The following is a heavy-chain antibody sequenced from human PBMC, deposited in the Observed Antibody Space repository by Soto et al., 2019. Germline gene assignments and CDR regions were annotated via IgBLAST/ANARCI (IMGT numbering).Heavy chain of an antibody. J-gene: IGHJ4*02. Sequence: QVKLVQSGAEVKKPGASVKVSCKASGYTFTSYGISWVRQAPGQGLEWMGWISAYNGNTNYAQKLQGRVTMTTDTSTSTAYMELRSLRSDDTAVYYCARFSYGDYVWGPWDYWGQGTLVTVSS. CDR2: ISAYNGNT. D-gene: IGHD4-17*01. V-gene: IGHV1-18*01. CDR1: GYTFTSYG. CDR3: ARFSYGDYVWGPWDY.